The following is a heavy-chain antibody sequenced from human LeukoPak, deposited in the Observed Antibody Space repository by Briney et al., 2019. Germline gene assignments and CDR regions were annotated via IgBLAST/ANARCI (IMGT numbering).Heavy chain of an antibody. Sequence: GGSLRLSCAASGFTFSSYAMHWVRQAPGKGLEWVSVISYDGSNKYYADSVKGRFTISRDNSKNTLYLQMNSLRAEDTAVYYCARGYYDSSGYYVLGAFDIWGQGTMVTVSS. CDR1: GFTFSSYA. V-gene: IGHV3-30*04. CDR2: ISYDGSNK. D-gene: IGHD3-22*01. J-gene: IGHJ3*02. CDR3: ARGYYDSSGYYVLGAFDI.